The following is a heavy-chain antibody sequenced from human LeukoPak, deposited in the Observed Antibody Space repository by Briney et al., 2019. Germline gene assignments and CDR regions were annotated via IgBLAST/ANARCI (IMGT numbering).Heavy chain of an antibody. CDR1: GYSFTTYW. D-gene: IGHD3-22*01. CDR3: ARQFRDSSGYYSYYFDY. J-gene: IGHJ4*02. Sequence: GESLKISCKGSGYSFTTYWIGWVRQMPGRGLEWMGIIYPGDSDTRYSPSFQGQVTISAAKPISTAYLQWSSLKASDTAMYYCARQFRDSSGYYSYYFDYWGQGTLVTVSS. CDR2: IYPGDSDT. V-gene: IGHV5-51*01.